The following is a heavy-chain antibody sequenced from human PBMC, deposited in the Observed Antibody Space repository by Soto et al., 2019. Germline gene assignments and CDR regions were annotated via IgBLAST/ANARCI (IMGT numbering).Heavy chain of an antibody. CDR3: ARDGYDGSGSPYPAF. V-gene: IGHV4-59*01. D-gene: IGHD3-10*01. Sequence: SETLSLTCTVSVASMSEYFWRWIRQSPGKGLEWIGYIYYLGSTDYNPSLKSRVTISVDTSKRQFSLRLTSVTAADTAVYYCARDGYDGSGSPYPAFWGPGTQVTVSS. CDR1: VASMSEYF. J-gene: IGHJ4*02. CDR2: IYYLGST.